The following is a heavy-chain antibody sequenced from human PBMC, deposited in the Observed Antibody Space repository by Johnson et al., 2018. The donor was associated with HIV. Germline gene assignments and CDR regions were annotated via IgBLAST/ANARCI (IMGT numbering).Heavy chain of an antibody. Sequence: VQLVESGGGLVQPGGSLRLSCAASGFTFSSYWMHWVRQAPGKGLEWVSVIYSGGSTYHADSVKGRFTISRDNSKNTLYLQMNSLRAEDTAGYYCASGGWLEGAFDIWGQGTMVTVSS. J-gene: IGHJ3*02. V-gene: IGHV3-66*02. D-gene: IGHD6-19*01. CDR3: ASGGWLEGAFDI. CDR1: GFTFSSYW. CDR2: IYSGGST.